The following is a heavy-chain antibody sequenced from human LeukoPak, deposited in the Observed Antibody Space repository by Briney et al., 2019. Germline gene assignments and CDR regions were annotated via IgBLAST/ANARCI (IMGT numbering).Heavy chain of an antibody. V-gene: IGHV3-74*01. CDR3: SRGSTMTGWNY. CDR2: INSDGSTT. J-gene: IGHJ4*02. D-gene: IGHD5/OR15-5a*01. CDR1: GFTFSTYW. Sequence: PGRSLRLSCAASGFTFSTYWMHWVRQAPGKGLVWVSRINSDGSTTNYADSVKGRFTISRDNAKNTLYLQMNSLGPEDTAVYYCSRGSTMTGWNYWGQGTLVTVSS.